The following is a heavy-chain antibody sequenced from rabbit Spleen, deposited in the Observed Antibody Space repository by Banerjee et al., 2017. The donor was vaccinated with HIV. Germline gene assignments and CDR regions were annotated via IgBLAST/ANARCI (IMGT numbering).Heavy chain of an antibody. CDR3: ARDTGSSFSSYGMDL. V-gene: IGHV1S45*01. Sequence: QEQLMESGGGLVKPEGSLKLSCTASGFSFSNKAVMCWVRQAPGKGLEWISCIAGSSSDFTYSATWAKGRFTISKTSSTTVTLQMTSLTVADTATYFCARDTGSSFSSYGMDLWGPGTLVTVS. CDR1: GFSFSNKAV. D-gene: IGHD8-1*01. J-gene: IGHJ6*01. CDR2: IAGSSSDFT.